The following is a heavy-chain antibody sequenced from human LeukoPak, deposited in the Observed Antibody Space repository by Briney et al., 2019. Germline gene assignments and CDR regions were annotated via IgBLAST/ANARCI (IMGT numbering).Heavy chain of an antibody. Sequence: GGSLRLSCAASGFSFSDYTMNWVRQAPGKGPEWVAVISDDGSAQYYAGSVKGRFTISRDNSKNTLFLQMNRLGTDDTALYFCARGPDTSTLPLDYWGQGTRVTVSS. CDR2: ISDDGSAQ. D-gene: IGHD3-16*01. V-gene: IGHV3-30*04. J-gene: IGHJ4*02. CDR1: GFSFSDYT. CDR3: ARGPDTSTLPLDY.